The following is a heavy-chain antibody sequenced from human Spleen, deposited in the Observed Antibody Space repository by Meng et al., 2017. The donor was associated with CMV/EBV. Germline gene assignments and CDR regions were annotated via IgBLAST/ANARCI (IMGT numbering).Heavy chain of an antibody. Sequence: ASVKVSCKASGYTFTGYYMHWVRQATGQGLKWMGWMNPNSGDTGYAQKFQGRVTMTRNTSISTAYLDLSSLRSDDTAVYYCARGPIDSVSNWGQGTLVTVSS. V-gene: IGHV1-8*02. CDR1: GYTFTGYY. CDR2: MNPNSGDT. D-gene: IGHD2-15*01. CDR3: ARGPIDSVSN. J-gene: IGHJ4*02.